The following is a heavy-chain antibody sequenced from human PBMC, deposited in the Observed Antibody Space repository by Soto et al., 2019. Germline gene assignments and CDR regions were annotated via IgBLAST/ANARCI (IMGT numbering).Heavy chain of an antibody. CDR2: ISGGGDAT. CDR3: AKKSLGSITLPALYYFDY. D-gene: IGHD7-27*01. J-gene: IGHJ4*02. CDR1: GFTFGNYA. Sequence: EVQLLESGGGLVQPGGSLRLYCAASGFTFGNYAFSWVRQAPGKWLEWVSVISGGGDATYYQDSVKGRFTTSSDNSKNTVYLQMNSLRAEDTAVYYCAKKSLGSITLPALYYFDYWGQGTLVTVSS. V-gene: IGHV3-23*01.